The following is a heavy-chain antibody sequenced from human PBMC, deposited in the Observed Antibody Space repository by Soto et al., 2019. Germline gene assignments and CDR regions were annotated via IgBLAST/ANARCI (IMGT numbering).Heavy chain of an antibody. CDR3: AREKNYGSGSFHRPFDY. J-gene: IGHJ4*02. D-gene: IGHD3-10*01. CDR1: GFTFTRYS. V-gene: IGHV3-21*01. CDR2: ISSTTNYI. Sequence: PGGSLRLSCAASGFTFTRYSMNWVRQAPGKGLEWVSSISSTTNYIYYADSVKGRFTISRDNAKNSLYLQMNSLRAEDTAVYYCAREKNYGSGSFHRPFDYWGQGTLVTVSS.